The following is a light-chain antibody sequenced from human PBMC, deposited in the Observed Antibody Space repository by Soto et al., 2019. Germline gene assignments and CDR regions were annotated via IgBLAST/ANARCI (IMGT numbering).Light chain of an antibody. CDR2: GAS. CDR1: QSVSSSY. CDR3: QQYGSSPPTYT. J-gene: IGKJ2*01. Sequence: EIVLTQSPGTLSLSPGERATLSCRASQSVSSSYLAWDQQKPGQAPRLLIYGASSRATGIPDRFSGSGSGTDFTLTISRLEPEDFAVYYCQQYGSSPPTYTFGQGTKLEIK. V-gene: IGKV3-20*01.